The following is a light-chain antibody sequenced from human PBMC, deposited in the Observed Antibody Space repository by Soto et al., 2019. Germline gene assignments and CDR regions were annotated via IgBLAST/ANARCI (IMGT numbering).Light chain of an antibody. CDR3: SSYTSSSTLDV. Sequence: QSVLTQPASVSGSPGQSITISRTGTSSDVGGYNYVSWYQQHPGKAPELMIYDVSNRPSGVSNRFSGSKSGNTASLTISGLQAEDEADYYCSSYTSSSTLDVFGTGTKVTVL. J-gene: IGLJ1*01. V-gene: IGLV2-14*01. CDR1: SSDVGGYNY. CDR2: DVS.